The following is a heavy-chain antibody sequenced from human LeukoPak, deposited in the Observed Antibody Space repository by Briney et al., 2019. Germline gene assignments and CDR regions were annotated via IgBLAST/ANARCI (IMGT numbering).Heavy chain of an antibody. V-gene: IGHV3-23*01. J-gene: IGHJ4*02. Sequence: GGPLRLSCAASGLTFSSYAMSWVPQAPGKGLEGVSALSGSGGSTYYADSVKGRFTISRDNSKNTLYLQMNSLRAEDTAVYYCAKDSMIVVVYYFDYWGQGTLVTVSS. CDR2: LSGSGGST. CDR1: GLTFSSYA. CDR3: AKDSMIVVVYYFDY. D-gene: IGHD3-22*01.